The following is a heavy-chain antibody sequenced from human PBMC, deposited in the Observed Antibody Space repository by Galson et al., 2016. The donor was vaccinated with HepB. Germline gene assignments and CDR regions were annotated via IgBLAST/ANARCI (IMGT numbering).Heavy chain of an antibody. CDR3: ATHPYCSGGNCNDFRDY. CDR1: GYNFTTYW. Sequence: QSGAEVKKPGESLKISCKGSGYNFTTYWIAWVRQMPGKGLEWMGIFYPGDSDIRYSPSFQGQVTISADRSISTAYLQWSSLKASDTAMYYCATHPYCSGGNCNDFRDYWGQGTLVTVSS. V-gene: IGHV5-51*01. CDR2: FYPGDSDI. D-gene: IGHD2-15*01. J-gene: IGHJ4*02.